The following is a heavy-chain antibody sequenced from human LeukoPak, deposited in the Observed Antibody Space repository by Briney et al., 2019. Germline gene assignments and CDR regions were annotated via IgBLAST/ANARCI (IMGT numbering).Heavy chain of an antibody. D-gene: IGHD3-16*01. V-gene: IGHV3-21*04. CDR3: AKLGGQEVYNYYVGV. Sequence: GGSLRLSCAASGFTFSSYSMNWVRPAPGKGLEWVSSISSSSSYIYYADSVKGRFTISRDNYKNTLYLQMNSLRAEDTAVYYCAKLGGQEVYNYYVGVWGKGTTVAVSS. CDR1: GFTFSSYS. CDR2: ISSSSSYI. J-gene: IGHJ6*03.